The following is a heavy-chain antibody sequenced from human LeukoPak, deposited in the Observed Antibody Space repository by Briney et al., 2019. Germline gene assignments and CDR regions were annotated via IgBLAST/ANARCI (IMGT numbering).Heavy chain of an antibody. CDR1: GGSISSYY. V-gene: IGHV4-59*01. CDR3: ARSLRRWLNPRNAFDI. Sequence: SETLSLTCTVSGGSISSYYWSWIRQPPGKGLEWIGYIYYSGSTNYNPSLKSRVTISVDTSKNQFSLKLSSVTAADTAVYYCARSLRRWLNPRNAFDIWGQGTMVTVS. CDR2: IYYSGST. J-gene: IGHJ3*02. D-gene: IGHD6-19*01.